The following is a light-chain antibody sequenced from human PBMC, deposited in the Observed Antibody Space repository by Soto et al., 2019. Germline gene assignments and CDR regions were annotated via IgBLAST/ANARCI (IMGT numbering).Light chain of an antibody. CDR3: QQSYRTPHT. V-gene: IGKV1-39*01. CDR2: AAS. J-gene: IGKJ4*01. CDR1: QSISSY. Sequence: IQMTQSPSSLSASVGDRVTITCRASQSISSYLNWYQQKPGKAPKLLIYAASSLQSGVPSRFSGSGSGTDFTLTISSLQPEDFATYYCQQSYRTPHTFDGG.